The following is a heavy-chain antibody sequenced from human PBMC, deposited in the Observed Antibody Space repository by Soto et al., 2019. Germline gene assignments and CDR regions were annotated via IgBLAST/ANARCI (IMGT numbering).Heavy chain of an antibody. CDR2: IITIIGII. CDR1: GGTFSTDT. D-gene: IGHD3-22*01. J-gene: IGHJ5*02. V-gene: IGHV1-69*08. CDR3: AGDPDSHYNDSHASSYP. Sequence: QVQLVQSGAEVKKPGSSVKVSCKASGGTFSTDTITWVRQAPGQGLEWRGRIITIIGIINYAQKFQGRVTITAEKFTGTAYMELTRLRSDDTAVYYCAGDPDSHYNDSHASSYPWGQGTLVTVSS.